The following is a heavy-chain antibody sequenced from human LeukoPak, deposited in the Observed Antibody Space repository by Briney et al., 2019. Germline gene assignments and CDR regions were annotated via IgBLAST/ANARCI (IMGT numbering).Heavy chain of an antibody. CDR1: GFTFSSYA. D-gene: IGHD2-8*01. CDR2: ISGSGGRT. Sequence: GSLRLSCAASGFTFSSYAMSWVRQAPGKGLQWVSAISGSGGRTYYADSVQGRFTISRDKSRNTLYLQMNSLRAEDTAVYYCAKGRYCTDGVCYGRSEYWGQGTLVTVSS. J-gene: IGHJ4*02. CDR3: AKGRYCTDGVCYGRSEY. V-gene: IGHV3-23*01.